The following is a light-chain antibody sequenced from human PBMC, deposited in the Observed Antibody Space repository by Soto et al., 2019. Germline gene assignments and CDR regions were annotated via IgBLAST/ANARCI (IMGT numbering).Light chain of an antibody. V-gene: IGLV2-14*01. CDR2: EVD. CDR3: SSYTSSSTSFV. J-gene: IGLJ1*01. CDR1: SGDVGGYNY. Sequence: QSVLTQPASVSGSPGQSITISCTGTSGDVGGYNYVSWYLHHPGQAPKLMIYEVDTRPSGVSDRFSGSKSGNTASLTISGLQAEDEADYYCSSYTSSSTSFVFXSGTKVTVL.